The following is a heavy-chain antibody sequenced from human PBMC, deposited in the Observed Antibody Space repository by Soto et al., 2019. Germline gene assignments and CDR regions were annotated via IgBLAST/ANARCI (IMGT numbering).Heavy chain of an antibody. CDR3: ARAIPAAVFDY. J-gene: IGHJ4*02. CDR1: GYTFTSYA. CDR2: INAANGNT. D-gene: IGHD2-2*01. Sequence: GASVKVSCKASGYTFTSYAMHWVRQAPGQRLEWMGWINAANGNTKYSQNFQGRVTITRDTSARTAYMEVSSLRSEDTAVYYCARAIPAAVFDYWGQGTLVTVSS. V-gene: IGHV1-3*01.